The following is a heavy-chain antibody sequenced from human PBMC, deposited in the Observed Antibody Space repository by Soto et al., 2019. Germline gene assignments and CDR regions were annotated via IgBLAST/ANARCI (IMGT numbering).Heavy chain of an antibody. V-gene: IGHV5-10-1*01. CDR1: GYSSDGYW. CDR3: ARLIYDSDTGANLQHYFDS. Sequence: PGESPKIFCRGSGYSSDGYWITWVRQKPGKGLEWMGRIDPRDSQTYYSPSCRGPVTISVTKSITTVVLPWSSPRASDPAMYYCARLIYDSDTGANLQHYFDSWGQGTPVTVSS. D-gene: IGHD5-18*01. CDR2: IDPRDSQT. J-gene: IGHJ4*02.